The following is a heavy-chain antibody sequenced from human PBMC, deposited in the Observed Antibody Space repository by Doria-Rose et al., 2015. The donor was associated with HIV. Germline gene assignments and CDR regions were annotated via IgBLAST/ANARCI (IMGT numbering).Heavy chain of an antibody. CDR1: GYTFTGYY. CDR3: ARDRGPWYTTGTTSPYYYYGMDV. V-gene: IGHV1-2*02. CDR2: INPNSGGT. Sequence: QVQLVQSGAEVKKPGASVKVSCKASGYTFTGYYMHWVRQAPGQGLEWMGWINPNSGGTNYAQKFQGRVTMTRDTSISTAYMELSRLRSDDTAVYYCARDRGPWYTTGTTSPYYYYGMDVWGQGTTVTVSS. J-gene: IGHJ6*02. D-gene: IGHD1-1*01.